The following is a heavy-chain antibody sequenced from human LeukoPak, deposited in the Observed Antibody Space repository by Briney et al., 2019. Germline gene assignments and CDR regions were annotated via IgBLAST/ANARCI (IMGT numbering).Heavy chain of an antibody. CDR2: IYYSGST. V-gene: IGHV4-39*07. Sequence: SETLSLTCTVSGGSISSSSYYWGWIRQPPGKGLEWIGSIYYSGSTYYNPSLKSRVTISVETSKNQFSLKLSSVTAADTAMYYCASPTRGWLQFDAFGIWGQGTMVTVSS. J-gene: IGHJ3*02. D-gene: IGHD5-24*01. CDR3: ASPTRGWLQFDAFGI. CDR1: GGSISSSSYY.